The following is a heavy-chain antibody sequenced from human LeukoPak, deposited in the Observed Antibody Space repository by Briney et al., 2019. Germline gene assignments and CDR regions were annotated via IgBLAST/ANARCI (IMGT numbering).Heavy chain of an antibody. D-gene: IGHD3-3*01. CDR3: ARDRSGYFDY. V-gene: IGHV3-66*01. Sequence: GGSLRLPCAASGFTVNSNYMSWVRQAPGKGLEWVSVLYSGGSTDNADSVKGRFTISRDNSKNTLYLQMNSLRAEDTAVYYCARDRSGYFDYWGQGTLVTVSS. CDR1: GFTVNSNY. J-gene: IGHJ4*02. CDR2: LYSGGST.